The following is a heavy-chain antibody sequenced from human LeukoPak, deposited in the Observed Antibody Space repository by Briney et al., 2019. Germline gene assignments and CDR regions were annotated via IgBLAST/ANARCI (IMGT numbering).Heavy chain of an antibody. CDR3: ARTTVTTGSAFDY. CDR1: GGSISSYY. Sequence: TLSLTCTVSGGSISSYYWSWIRQPPGKALEWLARIDWDDDKYYSTSLKTRLTISKDTSKNQVVLTMTNMDPVDTATYYCARTTVTTGSAFDYWGQGTLVTVSS. CDR2: IDWDDDK. V-gene: IGHV2-70*11. D-gene: IGHD4-17*01. J-gene: IGHJ4*02.